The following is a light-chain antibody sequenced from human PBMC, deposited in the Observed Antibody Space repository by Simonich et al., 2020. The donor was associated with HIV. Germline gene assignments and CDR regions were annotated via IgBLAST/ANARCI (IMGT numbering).Light chain of an antibody. CDR1: QSVTSY. CDR3: QQRSHWPT. J-gene: IGKJ1*01. CDR2: DAS. V-gene: IGKV3-11*01. Sequence: EIVLTQSPATLSLSPGERATLSCRASQSVTSYLAWYQHNPGQAPRLLIYDASNRATGIPARFSGSGSGTDFTLTISSLEPEDFAIYYCQQRSHWPTFGQGTKVEIK.